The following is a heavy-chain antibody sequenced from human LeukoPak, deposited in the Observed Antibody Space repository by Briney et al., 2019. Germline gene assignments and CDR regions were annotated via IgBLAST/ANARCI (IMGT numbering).Heavy chain of an antibody. CDR3: ARDQGSKTLYFDY. V-gene: IGHV4-31*03. CDR1: GGSISSGGYY. Sequence: PSETLSLTCTVSGGSISSGGYYWGWLRQHPGKGLEWIGYIYYTGDTYYNPSLQSRINMSLDTSKSQFSLKLSSVTAADTAVYYCARDQGSKTLYFDYWGQGTLITVSS. J-gene: IGHJ4*02. CDR2: IYYTGDT. D-gene: IGHD4-23*01.